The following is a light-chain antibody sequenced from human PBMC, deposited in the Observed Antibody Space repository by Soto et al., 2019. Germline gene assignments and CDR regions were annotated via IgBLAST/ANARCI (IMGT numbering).Light chain of an antibody. CDR1: QDISSY. CDR3: QQVRDYPLA. Sequence: DIQLTQCPYFLSASVGDRVTVTSRSSQDISSYLAWYQQKPGKAPKILIYGASTLQSGVPPRFGGSGSGTAFTLTISSLQPEDSAAYFCQQVRDYPLAFGGGTKVDIK. V-gene: IGKV1-9*01. CDR2: GAS. J-gene: IGKJ4*01.